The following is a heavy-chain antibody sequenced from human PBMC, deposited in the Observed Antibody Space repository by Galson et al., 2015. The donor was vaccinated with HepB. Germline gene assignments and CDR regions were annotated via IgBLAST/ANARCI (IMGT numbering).Heavy chain of an antibody. J-gene: IGHJ4*02. Sequence: SVKVSCKVSGYTLTELSMHWVRQAPGKGLEWMGGFDPEDGETIYAQKFQGRVTMTEDTSTDTAYMELSSLRSEDTAVYYCATVAMVQGVHSNYFDYWGQGTLVTVSS. CDR2: FDPEDGET. V-gene: IGHV1-24*01. D-gene: IGHD3-10*01. CDR3: ATVAMVQGVHSNYFDY. CDR1: GYTLTELS.